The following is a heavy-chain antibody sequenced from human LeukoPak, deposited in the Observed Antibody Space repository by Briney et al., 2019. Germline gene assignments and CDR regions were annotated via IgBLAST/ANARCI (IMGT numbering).Heavy chain of an antibody. Sequence: SVMVSCKASGFTFTSSAVQWVRQARGQRLEWIGWIVVGSGNTNYAQKFQERVTITRDMSTSTAYMELSSLRSEDTAVYYCAALWFGGNAFDIWGQGTMVTVSS. D-gene: IGHD3-10*01. CDR3: AALWFGGNAFDI. V-gene: IGHV1-58*01. J-gene: IGHJ3*02. CDR1: GFTFTSSA. CDR2: IVVGSGNT.